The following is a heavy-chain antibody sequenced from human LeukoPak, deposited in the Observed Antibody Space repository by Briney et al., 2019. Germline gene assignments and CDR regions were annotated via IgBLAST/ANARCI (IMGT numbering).Heavy chain of an antibody. CDR3: ARDGRCGGDCYAS. CDR2: ISGSSTYI. D-gene: IGHD2-21*02. Sequence: GGSLRLSCAASGFTFSSYTMNWVRQAPAKGLEWVSCISGSSTYIYYADSVKGRFTISGDNAKNALYLQMNSLRVEDTAVYYCARDGRCGGDCYASWGQGTLVTVSS. CDR1: GFTFSSYT. V-gene: IGHV3-21*01. J-gene: IGHJ4*02.